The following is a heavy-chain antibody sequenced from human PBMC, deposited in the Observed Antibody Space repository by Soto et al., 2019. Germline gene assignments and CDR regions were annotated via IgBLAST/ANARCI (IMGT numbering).Heavy chain of an antibody. D-gene: IGHD1-1*01. Sequence: QVQLQESGPGLVRPSQTLSLTCTVSGASIRSGGHYWSWVRQRPGKGLEWIGHIYYSGGSTFYNPSLKSRVSMSLDNSDNQFSLKLNSVTAADTAVYYCARDGLLTGATGCDLDLWGRGTLVPVAS. CDR1: GASIRSGGHY. V-gene: IGHV4-31*03. CDR2: IYYSGGST. J-gene: IGHJ2*01. CDR3: ARDGLLTGATGCDLDL.